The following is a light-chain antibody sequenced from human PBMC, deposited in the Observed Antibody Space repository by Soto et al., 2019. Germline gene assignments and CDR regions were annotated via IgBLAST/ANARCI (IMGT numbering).Light chain of an antibody. CDR2: DTS. CDR3: RQRSFWPTLT. V-gene: IGKV3-11*01. Sequence: EVVLTQSPASLALSPGDRATLSCRASQNVGNFLAWYQQRPGQAPRLLIYDTSTRAAEIRARFSGGGSGTDFALTISSLEPEDFAICYCRQRSFWPTLTFGGGTKVE. J-gene: IGKJ4*01. CDR1: QNVGNF.